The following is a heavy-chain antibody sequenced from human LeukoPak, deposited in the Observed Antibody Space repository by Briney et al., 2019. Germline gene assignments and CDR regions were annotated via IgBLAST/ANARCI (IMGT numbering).Heavy chain of an antibody. CDR3: ARAPSEIGGYYPEYFRH. J-gene: IGHJ1*01. CDR1: GFTFSSYW. V-gene: IGHV3-74*01. Sequence: RGGSLRLSCAASGFTFSSYWMHWVRQAPGKGLVRVSRIKSDGSTNYADSVKGRFTISRDNAKNTVSLQMNSLRAEDTGVYYCARAPSEIGGYYPEYFRHWGQGTLVTVSS. CDR2: IKSDGST. D-gene: IGHD3-22*01.